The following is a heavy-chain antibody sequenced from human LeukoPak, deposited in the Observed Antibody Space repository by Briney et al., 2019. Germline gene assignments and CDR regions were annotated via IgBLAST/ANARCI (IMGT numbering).Heavy chain of an antibody. CDR2: IKQDGSEK. D-gene: IGHD2-2*01. J-gene: IGHJ6*03. Sequence: GGSLRLSCAASGFIFSNNWMSWVRQAPGKGPEWVANIKQDGSEKYYVDSVKGRFTISRDNAKNSLYLQMNSLRAEDTAVYYCARGVGYCSSTSCATPKYSTDYYYMDVWGKGTTVTVSS. CDR1: GFIFSNNW. CDR3: ARGVGYCSSTSCATPKYSTDYYYMDV. V-gene: IGHV3-7*01.